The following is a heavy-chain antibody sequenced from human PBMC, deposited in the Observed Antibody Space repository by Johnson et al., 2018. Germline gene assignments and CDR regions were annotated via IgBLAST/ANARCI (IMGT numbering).Heavy chain of an antibody. J-gene: IGHJ6*02. Sequence: EVQLLETGGDSVQPGGFXRLSCVASGFTFSRYTMTWVRQAPGKGLEWVAVISGSDGSIYYADPVKGRFTISRDNSKSTLYLQLKSLRVEDTAIYHCVKTEMPTVGNYAMDVWGQGTTVTVSS. CDR1: GFTFSRYT. CDR2: ISGSDGSI. CDR3: VKTEMPTVGNYAMDV. V-gene: IGHV3-23*01. D-gene: IGHD5-24*01.